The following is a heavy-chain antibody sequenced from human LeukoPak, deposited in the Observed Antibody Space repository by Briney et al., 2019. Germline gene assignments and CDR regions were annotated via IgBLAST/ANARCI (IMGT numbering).Heavy chain of an antibody. CDR2: IYHSGST. Sequence: SETLSLTCAVSGGSISSGGYSWSWIRQPPGKGLEWIGYIYHSGSTYYNPSLKSRVTISVDRSKNQFSLKLSSVTAADTAVYYCATYDYSNYYMDVWGKGTTVTVSS. V-gene: IGHV4-30-2*01. CDR1: GGSISSGGYS. D-gene: IGHD4-11*01. CDR3: ATYDYSNYYMDV. J-gene: IGHJ6*03.